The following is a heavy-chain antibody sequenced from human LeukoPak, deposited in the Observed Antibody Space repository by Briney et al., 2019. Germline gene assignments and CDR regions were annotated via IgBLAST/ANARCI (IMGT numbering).Heavy chain of an antibody. J-gene: IGHJ4*02. CDR1: GFTFSSYA. CDR3: AKYAPPTTVVTRFLDY. V-gene: IGHV3-23*01. Sequence: PGGSLRLSCAASGFTFSSYAMTWVRQAPGKGLEWVSVIGYSGGDIQYADSVKGRFTISRDNSKNTLYLQMNSLRVEDTAVYYCAKYAPPTTVVTRFLDYWGQGTLVTVSS. D-gene: IGHD4-23*01. CDR2: IGYSGGDI.